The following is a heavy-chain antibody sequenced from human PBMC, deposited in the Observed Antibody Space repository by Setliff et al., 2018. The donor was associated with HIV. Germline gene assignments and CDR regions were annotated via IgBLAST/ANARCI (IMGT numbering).Heavy chain of an antibody. CDR3: AKRYITGAAYFDY. D-gene: IGHD6-19*01. V-gene: IGHV4-61*09. CDR1: GASIGSGGYH. CDR2: VHTSGST. J-gene: IGHJ4*02. Sequence: PSETLSLTCSVSGASIGSGGYHWSWIRQSAGKGLEWIGHVHTSGSTDYNPSLKSRVTISMDTSKNQFSLKLGSVTAADTAVYYCAKRYITGAAYFDYWGQGTLVTVS.